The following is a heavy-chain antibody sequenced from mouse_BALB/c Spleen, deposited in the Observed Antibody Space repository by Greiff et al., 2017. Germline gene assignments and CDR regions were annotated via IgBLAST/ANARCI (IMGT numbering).Heavy chain of an antibody. CDR2: ISSGSSTI. J-gene: IGHJ4*01. CDR3: ARSGYYGYAMDY. V-gene: IGHV5-17*02. D-gene: IGHD1-1*01. Sequence: EVKVVESGGGLVQPGGSRKLSCAASGFTFSSFGMHWVRQAPEKGLEWVAYISSGSSTIYYADTVKGRFTISRDNPKNTLFLQMTSLRSEDTAMYYCARSGYYGYAMDYWGQGTSVTVSS. CDR1: GFTFSSFG.